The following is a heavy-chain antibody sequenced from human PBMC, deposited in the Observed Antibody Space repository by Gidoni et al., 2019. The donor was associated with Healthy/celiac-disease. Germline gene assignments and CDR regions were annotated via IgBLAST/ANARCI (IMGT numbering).Heavy chain of an antibody. Sequence: VQLVNSGGGLVQPGGSLRLSWSASVFPFSSYAMHWVRQAPGKGLEYVSAISSNGGSTYYADSVKGRFTISRDNSKNTLYLQMSSLRAEDTAVYYCVSRTSYYESPNFDYWGQGTLVTVSS. CDR3: VSRTSYYESPNFDY. CDR1: VFPFSSYA. V-gene: IGHV3-64D*06. D-gene: IGHD2-2*01. CDR2: ISSNGGST. J-gene: IGHJ4*02.